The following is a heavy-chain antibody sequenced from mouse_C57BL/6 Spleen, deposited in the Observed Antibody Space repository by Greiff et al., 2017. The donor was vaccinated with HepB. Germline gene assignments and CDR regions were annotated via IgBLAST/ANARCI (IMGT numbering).Heavy chain of an antibody. Sequence: VQLQQSGPELVKPGASVKISCKPSGYAFSSSWMNWVKQRPGKGLEWIGRIYPGDGDTNYNGKFKGKATLTADKSSSTAYMQLSSLTSEDSAVYFCARPYYGSSLYAMDYWGQGTSVTVSS. J-gene: IGHJ4*01. D-gene: IGHD1-1*01. CDR1: GYAFSSSW. V-gene: IGHV1-82*01. CDR3: ARPYYGSSLYAMDY. CDR2: IYPGDGDT.